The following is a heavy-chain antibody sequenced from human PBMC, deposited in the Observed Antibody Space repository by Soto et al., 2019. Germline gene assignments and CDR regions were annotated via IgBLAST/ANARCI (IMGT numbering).Heavy chain of an antibody. J-gene: IGHJ4*02. Sequence: GGSLRLSCAASGFTFSSYSMNWVRQAPGKGLEWVSLISSSSSYIYYADSVKGRFTISRENAQKSLYLQMNSLRADDTAMYYCARGESPRSNPGPFDYWGQGTLVTVSS. V-gene: IGHV3-21*01. CDR2: ISSSSSYI. CDR1: GFTFSSYS. CDR3: ARGESPRSNPGPFDY. D-gene: IGHD3-10*01.